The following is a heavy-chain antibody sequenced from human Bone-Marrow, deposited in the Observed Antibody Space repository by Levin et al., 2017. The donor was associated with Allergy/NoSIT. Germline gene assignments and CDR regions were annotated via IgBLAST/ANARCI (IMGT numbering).Heavy chain of an antibody. D-gene: IGHD3-10*01. CDR3: ARAHGSGTYYLDPFDY. CDR1: GFTFSSYA. V-gene: IGHV3-30-3*01. J-gene: IGHJ4*02. Sequence: GESLKISCAASGFTFSSYAIHWVRQAPGKGLEWVAVISYDGSNKYFADSVKGRFTISRDNSKNTLYLQMNSLRAEDTAVYFCARAHGSGTYYLDPFDYWGQGTLVTVSS. CDR2: ISYDGSNK.